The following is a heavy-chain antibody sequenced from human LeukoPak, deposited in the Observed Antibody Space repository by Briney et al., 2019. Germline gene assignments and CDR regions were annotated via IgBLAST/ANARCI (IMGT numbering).Heavy chain of an antibody. CDR2: INPNSGGT. D-gene: IGHD6-19*01. J-gene: IGHJ4*02. CDR1: GYTFTDYY. Sequence: ASVKVSCKASGYTFTDYYMNWVRQAPGQGLEWMGWINPNSGGTNYAQKFQGRVTMTRDTSISTAYMELSRLRSDDTAVYYCTRGGWYGGYYFDYWGQGTLVTVSS. V-gene: IGHV1-2*02. CDR3: TRGGWYGGYYFDY.